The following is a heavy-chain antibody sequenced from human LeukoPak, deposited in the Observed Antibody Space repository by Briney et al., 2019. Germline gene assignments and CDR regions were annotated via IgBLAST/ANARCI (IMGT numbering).Heavy chain of an antibody. D-gene: IGHD3-10*01. V-gene: IGHV3-30-3*01. CDR2: ISYDGSNE. CDR1: GFTFSGYA. CDR3: ARVGYYASGPFSYFDY. Sequence: GGSLRLSCAASGFTFSGYAMHWVRQAPGKGLEWVAVISYDGSNEYYADSVKGRFTISRDNSKNTLYLQMNSLSVEDTAVYYCARVGYYASGPFSYFDYWGQGALVTVSS. J-gene: IGHJ4*02.